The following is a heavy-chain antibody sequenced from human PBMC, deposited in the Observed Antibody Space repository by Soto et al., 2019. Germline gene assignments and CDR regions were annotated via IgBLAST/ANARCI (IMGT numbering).Heavy chain of an antibody. CDR3: AKRPKVYCSGDACYIAF. Sequence: QVQLVESGGGVVQPGRSLRLSCAASGFTFTTYGMHWVRQSPGKGLEWVAVISYDGTTQYYADSVKGRFTISRANSKNTLYRNMDSLRPEDTAVYYCAKRPKVYCSGDACYIAFWGQGTLLTVSS. CDR1: GFTFTTYG. V-gene: IGHV3-30*18. D-gene: IGHD2-15*01. J-gene: IGHJ4*02. CDR2: ISYDGTTQ.